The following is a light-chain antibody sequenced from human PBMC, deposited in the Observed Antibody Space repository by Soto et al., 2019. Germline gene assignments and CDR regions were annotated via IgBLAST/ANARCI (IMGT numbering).Light chain of an antibody. CDR2: DVT. J-gene: IGLJ2*01. CDR3: SSSTSSNTLV. CDR1: SSDIGFSRY. Sequence: QSALTQPASVSGSLGQSITISCTGTSSDIGFSRYVPWYQHHPGKAPKLLIYDVTNRFSGSKSGNTASLTISGLQAEDEAYYYCSSSTSSNTLVFGGGTQLTVL. V-gene: IGLV2-14*01.